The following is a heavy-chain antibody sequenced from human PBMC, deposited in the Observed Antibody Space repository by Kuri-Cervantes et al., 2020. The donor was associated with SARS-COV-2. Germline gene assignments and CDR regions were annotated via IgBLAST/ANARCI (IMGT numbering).Heavy chain of an antibody. CDR3: AKLYCSSTSCYSYYYYYGMDV. D-gene: IGHD2-2*01. CDR2: ISSSSSYI. J-gene: IGHJ6*02. CDR1: GFTFSSYS. Sequence: LSLTCAASGFTFSSYSMNWVRQAPGKGLEWVSSISSSSSYIYYADSVKGRFTISRDNAKNSLYLQMNSLRAEDTAVYYCAKLYCSSTSCYSYYYYYGMDVWGQGTTVTVSS. V-gene: IGHV3-21*04.